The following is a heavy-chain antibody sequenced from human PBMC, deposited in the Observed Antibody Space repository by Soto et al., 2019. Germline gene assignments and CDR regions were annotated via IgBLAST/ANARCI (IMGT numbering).Heavy chain of an antibody. CDR2: ISAYNGNT. Sequence: ASVKVSCKASGYTFTSYGISWVRQAPGQGLEWMGWISAYNGNTNYAQKLQGRVTMTTDTSTSTAYMELRSLRSDDTAVYYCARARWLQSRYYYGMDVWGQGTTVTVSS. J-gene: IGHJ6*02. V-gene: IGHV1-18*04. D-gene: IGHD5-12*01. CDR3: ARARWLQSRYYYGMDV. CDR1: GYTFTSYG.